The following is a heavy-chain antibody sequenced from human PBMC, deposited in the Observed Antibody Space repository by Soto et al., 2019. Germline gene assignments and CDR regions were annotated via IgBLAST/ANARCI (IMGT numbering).Heavy chain of an antibody. Sequence: GGSLRLSCAASGFTFSSYGMHWVRQAPGKGLEWVAVISYDGSNKYYADYVKGRFTISRDNSKNTLYLQMNSLRAEDTAVYYCAKEVFFPEWEIKRWLQLGPMWIDYWGQGTLVTVSS. CDR2: ISYDGSNK. CDR3: AKEVFFPEWEIKRWLQLGPMWIDY. J-gene: IGHJ4*02. V-gene: IGHV3-30*18. CDR1: GFTFSSYG. D-gene: IGHD5-12*01.